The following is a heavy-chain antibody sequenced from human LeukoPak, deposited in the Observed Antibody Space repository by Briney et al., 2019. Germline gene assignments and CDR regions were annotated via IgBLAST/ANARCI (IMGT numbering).Heavy chain of an antibody. D-gene: IGHD3-3*01. V-gene: IGHV4-34*01. Sequence: PSETLSLTCAVYGGSFSGYYWSWIRQPPGKGLEWIGEINHSGSTNYNPSLKSRVTISVDTSKNQFSLKLSSVTAADTAVYYCARGPLLRLLEWLPYYYYYMDVWGKGTTVTVSS. CDR3: ARGPLLRLLEWLPYYYYYMDV. CDR1: GGSFSGYY. J-gene: IGHJ6*03. CDR2: INHSGST.